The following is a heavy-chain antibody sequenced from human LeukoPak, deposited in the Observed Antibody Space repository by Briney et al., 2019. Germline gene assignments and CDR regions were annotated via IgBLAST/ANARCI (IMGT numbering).Heavy chain of an antibody. CDR1: GYSFTRYW. Sequence: NHGESLKISGKGSGYSFTRYWIAWVRQMPGKGLQWMGIIFPADSDTRYSPSFQGQATISADKSISTAYLQWSSLKASDTAIYFCAKLRGSSVSDAFEIWGQGTMVTVSS. CDR3: AKLRGSSVSDAFEI. J-gene: IGHJ3*02. D-gene: IGHD6-6*01. CDR2: IFPADSDT. V-gene: IGHV5-51*01.